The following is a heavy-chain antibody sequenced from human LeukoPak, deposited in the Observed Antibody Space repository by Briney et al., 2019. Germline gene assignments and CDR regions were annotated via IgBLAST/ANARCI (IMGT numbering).Heavy chain of an antibody. CDR3: ARPYYGSGSYYPSDAFDI. CDR1: GGSISSYY. J-gene: IGHJ3*02. V-gene: IGHV4-59*08. D-gene: IGHD3-10*01. CDR2: IYYSGST. Sequence: SETLSLTCTVSGGSISSYYWSWIRQPPGKGLEWIGYIYYSGSTNYNPSLKSRVTISADTSKSQFSLKLSSVTAADTAVYYCARPYYGSGSYYPSDAFDIWGQGTMVTVSS.